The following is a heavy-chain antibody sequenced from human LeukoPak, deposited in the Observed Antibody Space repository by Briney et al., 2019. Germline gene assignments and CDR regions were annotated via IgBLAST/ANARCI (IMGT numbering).Heavy chain of an antibody. Sequence: GGSLRLSCAASGFTFSTYWMGWVRQAPGKGLEWVANIKQDGSEKNYADSVKGRFTMSRDNPKNSLYLQMNSLRAEDTAVYYCARDQGSYYGSGSYYNALDYWGQGTLVTVSS. CDR2: IKQDGSEK. CDR3: ARDQGSYYGSGSYYNALDY. D-gene: IGHD3-10*01. V-gene: IGHV3-7*01. J-gene: IGHJ4*02. CDR1: GFTFSTYW.